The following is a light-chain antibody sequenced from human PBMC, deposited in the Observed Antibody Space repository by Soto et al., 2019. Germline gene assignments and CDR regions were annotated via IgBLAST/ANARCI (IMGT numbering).Light chain of an antibody. J-gene: IGLJ2*01. Sequence: QSVLPQPASMSGSPGKWITIPCTGTNSDIGGYNSVSWYQQHPGMPPHLIIYDLSYRPSGISSRFSGSKSGNTASLTISGLQAADEADYYCASFTTNSARVFGGGTKLTVL. CDR3: ASFTTNSARV. CDR2: DLS. V-gene: IGLV2-14*03. CDR1: NSDIGGYNS.